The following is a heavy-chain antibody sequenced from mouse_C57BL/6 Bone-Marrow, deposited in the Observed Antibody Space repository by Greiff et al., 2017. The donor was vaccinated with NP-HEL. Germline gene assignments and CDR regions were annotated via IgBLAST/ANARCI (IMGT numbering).Heavy chain of an antibody. CDR3: ARKTYGNAYYYAMDY. CDR1: GFSLTSYG. J-gene: IGHJ4*01. D-gene: IGHD2-1*01. V-gene: IGHV2-2*01. Sequence: VHLVESGPGLVQPSQSLSITCTVSGFSLTSYGVHWVRQSPGKGLEWLGVIWSGGSTDYNAAFISRLSISKDNSKSQVFFKMNSLQADDTAIYYCARKTYGNAYYYAMDYWGQGTSVTVSS. CDR2: IWSGGST.